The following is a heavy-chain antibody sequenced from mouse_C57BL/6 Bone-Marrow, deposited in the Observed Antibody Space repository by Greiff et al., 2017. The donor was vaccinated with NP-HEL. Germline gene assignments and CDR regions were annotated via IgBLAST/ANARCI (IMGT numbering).Heavy chain of an antibody. D-gene: IGHD2-5*01. CDR3: ARLYSNHAMDY. Sequence: VQLQQSGPELVKPGASVKISCKASGYTFTDYYMNWVKQSHGKSLEWIGDINPNNGGTSYNQKFKGKATLTVDKSSSTAYMELRSLTSEDSAVYYCARLYSNHAMDYWGQGTSVTVSS. J-gene: IGHJ4*01. V-gene: IGHV1-26*01. CDR2: INPNNGGT. CDR1: GYTFTDYY.